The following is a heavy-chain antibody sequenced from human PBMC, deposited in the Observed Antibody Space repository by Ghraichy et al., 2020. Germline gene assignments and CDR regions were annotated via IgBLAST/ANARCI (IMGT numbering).Heavy chain of an antibody. D-gene: IGHD2-15*01. CDR3: ARRGYCSGGSCPDDPDYYGMDV. V-gene: IGHV1-8*01. Sequence: ASVKVSCKASGYTFTSYDINWVRQATGQGLEWMGWMNPNSGNTGYAQKFQGRVTMTRNTSISTAYMELSSLRSEDTAVYYCARRGYCSGGSCPDDPDYYGMDVWGQGTTVTVSS. CDR1: GYTFTSYD. CDR2: MNPNSGNT. J-gene: IGHJ6*02.